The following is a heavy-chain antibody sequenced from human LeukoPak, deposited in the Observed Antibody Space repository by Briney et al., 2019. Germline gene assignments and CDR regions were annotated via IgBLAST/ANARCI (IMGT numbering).Heavy chain of an antibody. D-gene: IGHD4-17*01. CDR3: VKARTPVTTGEGTPFDY. Sequence: GGSLRLSCAASGFTVSVNYMGWVRQAPGKGLEWVSVLYTGNRTYYGDSVKGRFTISRDNSKNTLFLQMSSLRAEDTAVYYCVKARTPVTTGEGTPFDYWGQGTLVTVSS. V-gene: IGHV3-66*01. J-gene: IGHJ4*02. CDR2: LYTGNRT. CDR1: GFTVSVNY.